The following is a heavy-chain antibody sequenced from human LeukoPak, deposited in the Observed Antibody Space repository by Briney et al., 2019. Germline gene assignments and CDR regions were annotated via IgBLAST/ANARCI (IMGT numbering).Heavy chain of an antibody. Sequence: GGSLRLSCAASGFTFSSYAMSWVRQAPGEGLEWVSGISGSSDSTYYADSAKGRFTISRDNSKNTLYLQMNSLRAEDTALYYCAKEYYGGNSDAFDIWGQGTMVTVSS. CDR1: GFTFSSYA. CDR2: ISGSSDST. V-gene: IGHV3-23*01. CDR3: AKEYYGGNSDAFDI. J-gene: IGHJ3*02. D-gene: IGHD4-23*01.